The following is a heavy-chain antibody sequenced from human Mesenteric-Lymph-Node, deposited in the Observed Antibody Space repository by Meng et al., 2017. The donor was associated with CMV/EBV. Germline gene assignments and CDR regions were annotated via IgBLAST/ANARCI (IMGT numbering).Heavy chain of an antibody. CDR3: ARMGDDY. V-gene: IGHV3-7*01. J-gene: IGHJ4*02. Sequence: GESLKISCAACGFTFSNYWMSWVRQAPGKGLEWVANIKPDGSEKNSVDSVKGRFTISRDNARNSLYLQMNSLRAEDTAVYYCARMGDDYWGQGILVTVSS. CDR1: GFTFSNYW. D-gene: IGHD3-16*01. CDR2: IKPDGSEK.